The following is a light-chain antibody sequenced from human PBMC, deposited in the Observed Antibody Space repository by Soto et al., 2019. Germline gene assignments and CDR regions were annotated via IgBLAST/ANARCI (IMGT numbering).Light chain of an antibody. Sequence: QAVVTQEPSFSVSPGGTVTLTCGLSSGSVSTSYYSSWYQQTPGQAPRTLIYSTNTRSSGVPDRFSGSILGNKAALTITGAQADDESDYYCVLYMGSGPWVFGGGTKVTVL. CDR3: VLYMGSGPWV. CDR2: STN. CDR1: SGSVSTSYY. J-gene: IGLJ3*02. V-gene: IGLV8-61*01.